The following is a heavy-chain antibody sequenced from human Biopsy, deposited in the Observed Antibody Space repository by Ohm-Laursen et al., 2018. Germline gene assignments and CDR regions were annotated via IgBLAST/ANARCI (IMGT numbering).Heavy chain of an antibody. Sequence: SQTLSLTCTVSAGSINSYYWNWIRQPPGKRLGWIGNIYYSGSTNFNPSLKSRVTISVDTSKNQFSLKLSSVTAADTAVYFCARGSSYGYDFDYWGQGTLVAVSS. D-gene: IGHD5-18*01. CDR3: ARGSSYGYDFDY. CDR1: AGSINSYY. V-gene: IGHV4-59*01. J-gene: IGHJ4*02. CDR2: IYYSGST.